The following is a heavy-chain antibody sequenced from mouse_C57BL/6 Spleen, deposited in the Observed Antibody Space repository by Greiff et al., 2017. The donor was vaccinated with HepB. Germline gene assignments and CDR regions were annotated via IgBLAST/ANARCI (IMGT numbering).Heavy chain of an antibody. J-gene: IGHJ2*01. CDR1: GYTFTSYW. CDR3: ARGYYGSSCRDY. D-gene: IGHD1-1*01. Sequence: QVHVKQSGAELVKPGASVKMSCKASGYTFTSYWITWVKQRPGQGLEWIGDIYPGSGSTNYNEKFKSKATLTVDTSSSTAYMQLSSLTSEDSAVYYCARGYYGSSCRDYWGQGTTLTVSS. V-gene: IGHV1-55*01. CDR2: IYPGSGST.